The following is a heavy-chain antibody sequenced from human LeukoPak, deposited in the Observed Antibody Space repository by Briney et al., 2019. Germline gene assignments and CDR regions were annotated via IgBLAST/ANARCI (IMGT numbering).Heavy chain of an antibody. Sequence: PSETLSLTCTVSGGSISSYYWSWIWQPPGKGLEWIGYIYYSGSTNYNTSLKSRVTISVDTSKNQFSLELSSLRSEDTAVYYCARGLLSSEDWLRFDYWGQGTLVTVSS. J-gene: IGHJ4*02. CDR2: IYYSGST. V-gene: IGHV4-59*01. CDR1: GGSISSYY. CDR3: ARGLLSSEDWLRFDY. D-gene: IGHD3/OR15-3a*01.